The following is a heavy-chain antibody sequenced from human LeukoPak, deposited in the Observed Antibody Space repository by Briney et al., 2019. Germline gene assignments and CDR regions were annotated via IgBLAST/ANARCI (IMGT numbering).Heavy chain of an antibody. CDR1: GFNFSDHY. CDR3: ARALYGSSGYYDY. Sequence: GGSLRLSCAASGFNFSDHYMSWVRQTPGRPLEWVSYISGSGATLHHADSVKGRFTISRDNAKNSLSLQMNSLRAEDTALYYCARALYGSSGYYDYWGQGILVTVSS. D-gene: IGHD3-22*01. CDR2: ISGSGATL. J-gene: IGHJ4*02. V-gene: IGHV3-11*01.